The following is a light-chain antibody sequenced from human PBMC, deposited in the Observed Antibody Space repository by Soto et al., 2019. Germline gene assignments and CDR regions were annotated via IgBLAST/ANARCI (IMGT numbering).Light chain of an antibody. CDR1: QSVSSSY. J-gene: IGKJ2*01. CDR2: GAS. CDR3: QQYGSSPMT. V-gene: IGKV3-20*01. Sequence: EIVLTQSPGPLSLSPGERATLSCRASQSVSSSYLAWYQQKPGQAPRLLIYGASSRATGIPHRFSGSGSGTGFTLTISTLEPEDFAVYYCQQYGSSPMTFGQGTQLEIK.